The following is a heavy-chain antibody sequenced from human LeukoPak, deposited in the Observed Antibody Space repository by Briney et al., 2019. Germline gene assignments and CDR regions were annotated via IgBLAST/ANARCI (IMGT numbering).Heavy chain of an antibody. V-gene: IGHV3-23*01. D-gene: IGHD2-2*01. CDR3: AKDKLPTAMFSYVY. CDR1: EFTLSSHA. J-gene: IGHJ4*02. CDR2: IAYSGDST. Sequence: GGSLRLSCAASEFTLSSHAMTWVRQAPGKGLEWVSGIAYSGDSTYYAGSVKGRFTISRDNSRNTLYLQMNSLRAEDTAVYYCAKDKLPTAMFSYVYWGQGTLVTVSS.